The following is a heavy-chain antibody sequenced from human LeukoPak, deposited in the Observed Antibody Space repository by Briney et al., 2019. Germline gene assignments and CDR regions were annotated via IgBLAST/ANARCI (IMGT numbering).Heavy chain of an antibody. J-gene: IGHJ4*02. V-gene: IGHV3-64*01. D-gene: IGHD5-18*01. CDR1: GFTFSSYS. CDR2: ISSNGGST. Sequence: AGGSLRLSCAASGFTFSSYSMNWVRQAPGKGLEYVSGISSNGGSTYYANSVKGRFTISRDNSKNTLYLQMGSLRPEDMAVYYCARGPWIQLWSPIDYWGQGTLVTVSS. CDR3: ARGPWIQLWSPIDY.